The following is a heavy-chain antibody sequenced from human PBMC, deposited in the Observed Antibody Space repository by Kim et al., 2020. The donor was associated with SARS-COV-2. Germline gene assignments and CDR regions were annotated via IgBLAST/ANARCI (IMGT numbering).Heavy chain of an antibody. V-gene: IGHV3-30*18. Sequence: GGSLRLSCAASGFTFSSYGMHWVRQAPGKGLEWVAVISYDGSNKYYADSVKGRFTISRDNSKNTLYLQMNSLRAEDTAVYYCAKDLVLGAAAGVDYWGQGTLVTVSS. D-gene: IGHD6-13*01. CDR2: ISYDGSNK. CDR1: GFTFSSYG. CDR3: AKDLVLGAAAGVDY. J-gene: IGHJ4*02.